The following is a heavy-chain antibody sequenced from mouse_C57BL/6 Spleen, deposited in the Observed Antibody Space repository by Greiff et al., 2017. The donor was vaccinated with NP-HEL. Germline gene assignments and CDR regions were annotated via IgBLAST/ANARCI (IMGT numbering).Heavy chain of an antibody. J-gene: IGHJ1*03. Sequence: QVQLQQPGAELVRPGSSVKLSCKASGYTFTSYWMHWVKQRPIQGLEWIGNIDPSDSETHYNQKFKDKATLTVDKSSSTAYMQLSSLTSEDSAVYYCARSGAHYYGSSGYFDVWGTGTTVAVSS. CDR2: IDPSDSET. CDR3: ARSGAHYYGSSGYFDV. CDR1: GYTFTSYW. D-gene: IGHD1-1*01. V-gene: IGHV1-52*01.